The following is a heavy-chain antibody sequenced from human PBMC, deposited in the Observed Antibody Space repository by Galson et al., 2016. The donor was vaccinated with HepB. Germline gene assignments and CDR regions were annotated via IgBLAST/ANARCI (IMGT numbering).Heavy chain of an antibody. D-gene: IGHD2-2*01. Sequence: SLRLSCAASRFTFSKYGMHWVRQAPGKGLECVAVIWYDGSNQYYADSVKGRFTISRDNSKNTLYLQMNSLRAEDKAVYYCARPSAYCSSGACSGARPLHLYYYYGLNAWGQGTTVTVSS. CDR1: RFTFSKYG. CDR2: IWYDGSNQ. V-gene: IGHV3-33*01. CDR3: ARPSAYCSSGACSGARPLHLYYYYGLNA. J-gene: IGHJ6*02.